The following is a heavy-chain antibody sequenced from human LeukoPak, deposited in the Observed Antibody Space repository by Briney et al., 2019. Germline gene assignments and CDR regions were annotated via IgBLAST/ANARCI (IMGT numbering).Heavy chain of an antibody. V-gene: IGHV3-30*04. CDR3: ARDRLFGNLPDY. D-gene: IGHD1-7*01. J-gene: IGHJ4*02. CDR1: GFTFSSYA. Sequence: GGSLRLSCAASGFTFSSYAMHWVRQAPGKGLEWVAVISYDGSNKYYADSVKGRFTISRDNAKNSLNLQMISLRAEDTAVYYCARDRLFGNLPDYWGQGTLVTVSS. CDR2: ISYDGSNK.